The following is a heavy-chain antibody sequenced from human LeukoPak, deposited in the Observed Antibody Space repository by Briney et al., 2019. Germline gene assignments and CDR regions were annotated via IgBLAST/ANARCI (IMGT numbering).Heavy chain of an antibody. V-gene: IGHV1-2*02. CDR3: AKPRDGYNQVDNY. CDR1: GYTFTGYY. CDR2: INPNSGGT. J-gene: IGHJ4*02. D-gene: IGHD5-24*01. Sequence: ASVKVSCKASGYTFTGYYMHWVRQAPGQGLEWMGWINPNSGGTNYAQKFQGRVTMTRDTSISTAYMELSRLRSDDTAVYYCAKPRDGYNQVDNYWGQGTLVTVSS.